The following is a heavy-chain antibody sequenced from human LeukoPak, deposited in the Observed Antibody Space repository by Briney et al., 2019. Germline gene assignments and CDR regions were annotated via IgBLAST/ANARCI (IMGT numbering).Heavy chain of an antibody. CDR3: AREVMVRGVITKYYFDY. CDR1: GGTFSSYA. D-gene: IGHD3-10*01. J-gene: IGHJ4*02. Sequence: SVKVSCKASGGTFSSYAISWARQAPGRGLEWMGGIIPIFGTANYAQKFQGRVTITADESTSTAYMELSSLRSEDTAVYYCAREVMVRGVITKYYFDYWGQGTLVTVSS. V-gene: IGHV1-69*13. CDR2: IIPIFGTA.